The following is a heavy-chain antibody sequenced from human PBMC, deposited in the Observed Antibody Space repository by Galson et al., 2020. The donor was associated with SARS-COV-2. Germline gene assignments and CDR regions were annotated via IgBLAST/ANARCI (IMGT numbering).Heavy chain of an antibody. CDR2: INHDGTT. D-gene: IGHD6-19*01. V-gene: IGHV4-34*01. J-gene: IGHJ6*02. CDR1: GGSFSGYY. Sequence: SQASETLSLTCAVYGGSFSGYYWTWIRLSPGKGLEWIGEINHDGTTNHNPSLKSPVTLSADTSKNQFSLKLSSVTAADTAVYYCARGVWLVSPTQGYRNYYYDYGMDVWGQGTTVTVSS. CDR3: ARGVWLVSPTQGYRNYYYDYGMDV.